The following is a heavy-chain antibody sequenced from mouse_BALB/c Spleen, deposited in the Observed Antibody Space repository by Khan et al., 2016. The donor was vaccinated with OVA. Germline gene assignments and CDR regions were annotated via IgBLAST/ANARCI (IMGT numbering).Heavy chain of an antibody. Sequence: QVQLKESGAELVRPGVSLKISCKGSGYTFTDFPMHWVKQSHAKNLEWIGVVSTNYGDATYNQKFTGKATMTVDKSSSTAYMELARLTSEDSAIXYRGRGGGGDRFAYWGQGTLVTVSA. J-gene: IGHJ3*01. CDR2: VSTNYGDA. CDR3: GRGGGGDRFAY. V-gene: IGHV1S137*01. CDR1: GYTFTDFP.